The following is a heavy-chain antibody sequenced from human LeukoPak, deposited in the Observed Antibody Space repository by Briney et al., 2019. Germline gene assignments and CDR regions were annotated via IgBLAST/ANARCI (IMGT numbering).Heavy chain of an antibody. J-gene: IGHJ4*02. CDR1: GFTFSSYW. V-gene: IGHV3-7*01. CDR3: ARDLGGIQTS. Sequence: GGSLRLSCAASGFTFSSYWMTWVRQAPGKGLEWVANIKQDGSEKYCVDSVKGRFTISRDNAKNSLYLQMNSLRAEDTAIYYCARDLGGIQTSWGQGTLVTVSS. CDR2: IKQDGSEK. D-gene: IGHD1-26*01.